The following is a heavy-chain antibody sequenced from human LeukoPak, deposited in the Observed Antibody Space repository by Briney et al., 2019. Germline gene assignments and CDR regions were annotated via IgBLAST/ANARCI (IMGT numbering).Heavy chain of an antibody. CDR1: GGSISSSSYY. Sequence: PSETLSLTCTVSGGSISSSSYYWSWIRQPPGKGLEWIGYIYYSGSTNYNPSLKSRVTISVDTSKNQFSLKLSSVTAADTAVYYCARDRQWEMTTVTTDWGQGTLVTVSS. V-gene: IGHV4-61*01. CDR3: ARDRQWEMTTVTTD. J-gene: IGHJ4*02. D-gene: IGHD4-17*01. CDR2: IYYSGST.